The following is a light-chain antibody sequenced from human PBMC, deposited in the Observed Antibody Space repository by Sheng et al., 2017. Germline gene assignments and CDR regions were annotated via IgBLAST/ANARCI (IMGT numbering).Light chain of an antibody. CDR3: TSYAGGNNVLV. J-gene: IGLJ2*01. CDR2: EVT. V-gene: IGLV2-8*01. Sequence: QSALTQPPSASGSPGQSVTISCTGTSSDVGYYDYVSWHQQHPGKAPKLLIYEVTKRPSGVPDRFSGSKSGNTASLTVSGLQADDEADYYCTSYAGGNNVLVFGGGTKVTV. CDR1: SSDVGYYDY.